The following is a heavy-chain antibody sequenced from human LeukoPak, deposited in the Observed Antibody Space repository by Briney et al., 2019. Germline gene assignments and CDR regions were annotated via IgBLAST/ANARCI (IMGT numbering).Heavy chain of an antibody. CDR1: GGTFSSYA. V-gene: IGHV1-69*13. Sequence: GASVKVSCKASGGTFSSYAISWVRQAPGQGLEWMGGIIPIFGTANYAQKFQGGVTITADESTSTAYMELSSLRSEDTAVYYCASGGLYDTPISHYNWFDPWGQGTLVTVSS. CDR3: ASGGLYDTPISHYNWFDP. CDR2: IIPIFGTA. J-gene: IGHJ5*02. D-gene: IGHD2-8*01.